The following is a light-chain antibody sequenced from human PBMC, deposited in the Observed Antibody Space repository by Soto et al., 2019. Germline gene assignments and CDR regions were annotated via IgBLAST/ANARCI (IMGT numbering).Light chain of an antibody. CDR1: QSVSSNY. V-gene: IGKV3-20*01. CDR3: QQKNSPPPEFT. J-gene: IGKJ3*01. Sequence: EIVLTQSPGTLSVSPGERVTLSCRASQSVSSNYLAWYQQRPGQAPRLLIFGASYRATGIPDRFSGSGSGTNFPLTIHKPEPEDFAVYYLQQKNSPPPEFTFGPGTKG. CDR2: GAS.